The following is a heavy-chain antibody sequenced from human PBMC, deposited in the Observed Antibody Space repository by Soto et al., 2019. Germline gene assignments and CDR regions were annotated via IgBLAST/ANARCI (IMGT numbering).Heavy chain of an antibody. V-gene: IGHV3-23*04. D-gene: IGHD3-16*01. J-gene: IGHJ4*02. Sequence: EVQLVDSGGGLVQPGGSLRLSCVASGFTFTSSAMSWVRQAPGKGLQWVSGFSDSGGSAYQADSVKCRFTISRDNSKNTLYLQMNNLRDDDTAVYYCAKDSPGWGFDYWGQGTLVTVSS. CDR3: AKDSPGWGFDY. CDR2: FSDSGGSA. CDR1: GFTFTSSA.